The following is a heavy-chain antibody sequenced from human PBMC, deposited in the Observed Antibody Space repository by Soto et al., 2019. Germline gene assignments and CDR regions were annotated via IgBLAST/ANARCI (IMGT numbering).Heavy chain of an antibody. D-gene: IGHD1-26*01. V-gene: IGHV3-74*01. CDR3: ARGGRYRENYYFGMDV. CDR2: INSDGRST. Sequence: PGGSLRLSCAVSGFSLSNYWMHWVRQDPEKGLVWVSRINSDGRSTSYADSVKGRFTISRDNAKNTLYLHMDSLRAEDTAVYYCARGGRYRENYYFGMDVWGQGTTVTVS. CDR1: GFSLSNYW. J-gene: IGHJ6*02.